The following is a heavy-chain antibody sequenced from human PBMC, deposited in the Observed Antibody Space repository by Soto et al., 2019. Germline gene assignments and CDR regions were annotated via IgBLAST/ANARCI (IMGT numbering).Heavy chain of an antibody. J-gene: IGHJ4*02. CDR2: INPNSGDT. V-gene: IGHV1-2*02. Sequence: ASVKVSCKASGYTFTDYYIHWVRQAPGQGLEWMGWINPNSGDTNYAQNFQGRVTMTRDTSITTAYMELSRLRSGDTAVYYCARSGNPNFAYWGQGTLVTVSS. CDR3: ARSGNPNFAY. D-gene: IGHD2-15*01. CDR1: GYTFTDYY.